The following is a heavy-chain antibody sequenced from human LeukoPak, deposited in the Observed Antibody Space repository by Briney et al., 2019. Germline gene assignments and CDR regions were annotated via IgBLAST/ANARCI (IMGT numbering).Heavy chain of an antibody. V-gene: IGHV1-18*01. CDR3: ASSTMVRGVMGFDY. CDR1: GYTFTSYG. Sequence: ASVKVSCKASGYTFTSYGISWVRQAPGQGLEWMGWISAYNGNTNYAQKLQGRVTMTTDTSTSTAYMELRSLRSDDTAVYYCASSTMVRGVMGFDYWGQGTLVTVSS. J-gene: IGHJ4*02. D-gene: IGHD3-10*01. CDR2: ISAYNGNT.